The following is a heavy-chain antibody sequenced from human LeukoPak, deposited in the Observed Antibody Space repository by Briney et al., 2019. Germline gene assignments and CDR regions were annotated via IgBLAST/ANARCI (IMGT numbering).Heavy chain of an antibody. CDR2: INPNSGGT. Sequence: GASVKVSCKASGYTFTGYYVHWVRQAPGQGLEWMGWINPNSGGTNYAQKFQGRVTMTRDTSISTAYMELSRLRSDDTAVYYCAGELDYYDSSGYPRRVLAFDIWGQGTMVTVSS. D-gene: IGHD3-22*01. J-gene: IGHJ3*02. CDR3: AGELDYYDSSGYPRRVLAFDI. V-gene: IGHV1-2*02. CDR1: GYTFTGYY.